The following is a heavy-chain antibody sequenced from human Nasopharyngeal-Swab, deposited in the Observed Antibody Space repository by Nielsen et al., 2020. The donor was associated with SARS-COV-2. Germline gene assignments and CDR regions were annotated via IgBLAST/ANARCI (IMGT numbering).Heavy chain of an antibody. J-gene: IGHJ4*02. CDR3: ARGQGPRHYYDSSGYYYDVLGRGYYFDY. D-gene: IGHD3-22*01. V-gene: IGHV4-34*01. Sequence: RQAPGKGLEWIGEINHSGSTNYNPSLKSRVTISVDTSKNQFSLKLSSVTAADTAVYYCARGQGPRHYYDSSGYYYDVLGRGYYFDYGGQGTLVTVSS. CDR2: INHSGST.